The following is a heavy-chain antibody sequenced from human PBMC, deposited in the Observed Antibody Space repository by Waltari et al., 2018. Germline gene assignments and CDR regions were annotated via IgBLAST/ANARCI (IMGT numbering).Heavy chain of an antibody. J-gene: IGHJ4*02. D-gene: IGHD6-19*01. V-gene: IGHV3-30-3*01. CDR1: GFTFSSYA. CDR2: ISYDGSNK. Sequence: QVQLVESGGGVVQPGRSLRLSCAASGFTFSSYAMPWVRQAPGKGLEWVAVISYDGSNKYYADSVKGRFTISRDNSKNTLYLQMNSLRAEDTAVYYCASLAVAANLDYWGQGTLVTVSS. CDR3: ASLAVAANLDY.